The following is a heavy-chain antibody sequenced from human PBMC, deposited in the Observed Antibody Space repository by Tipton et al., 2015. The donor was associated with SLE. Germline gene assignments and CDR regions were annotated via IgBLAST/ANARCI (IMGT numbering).Heavy chain of an antibody. CDR2: IFYSGSI. J-gene: IGHJ4*02. V-gene: IGHV4-31*03. Sequence: TLSLTCSVSGDSINSGKYFWTWIRQHPGKVFEWIANIFYSGSIYYNPSLNSRVTISVDTSKNQLSLNLTSVTAADTAVYYCARQMVFAISFDYWGQGSLVTVSS. CDR1: GDSINSGKYF. CDR3: ARQMVFAISFDY. D-gene: IGHD2-8*01.